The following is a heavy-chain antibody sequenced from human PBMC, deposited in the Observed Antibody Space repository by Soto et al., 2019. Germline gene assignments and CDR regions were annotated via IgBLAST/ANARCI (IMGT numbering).Heavy chain of an antibody. D-gene: IGHD2-15*01. CDR1: AFTFRSFS. CDR3: ARDLGYCSGGSCYFDY. J-gene: IGHJ4*02. CDR2: SSSGSTTI. V-gene: IGHV3-48*01. Sequence: GGLRLSYAATAFTFRSFSMNWVRQAPEKGLEWVSYSSSGSTTIYYADSVKGRFTISRDNAKNSLYLQMNSLRAEDTAVYYCARDLGYCSGGSCYFDYWGQGTLVTVSS.